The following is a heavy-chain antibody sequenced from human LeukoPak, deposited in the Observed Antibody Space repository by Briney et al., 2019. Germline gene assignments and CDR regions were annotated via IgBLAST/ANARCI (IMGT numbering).Heavy chain of an antibody. CDR2: VYASGINTG. J-gene: IGHJ4*02. V-gene: IGHV4-59*02. CDR3: ARDNFGSLDF. D-gene: IGHD3-10*01. CDR1: GDSVSRHG. Sequence: SETLSLICSVSGDSVSRHGWSWVRQPPGKGLEWIGYVYASGINTGNQNPSLKNRVTISIDTSTNQFSLRLNSVTAADTAIYYCARDNFGSLDFWGQGTLVTVSS.